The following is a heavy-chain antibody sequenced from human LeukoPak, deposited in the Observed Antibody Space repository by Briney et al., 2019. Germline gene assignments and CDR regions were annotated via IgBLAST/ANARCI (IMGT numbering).Heavy chain of an antibody. CDR2: ISYDGSNK. CDR1: GFTFSSLG. J-gene: IGHJ5*02. CDR3: ARDTSSAPHSVNWASTRFDP. V-gene: IGHV3-30*03. D-gene: IGHD1-1*01. Sequence: PGRSLRLSCAASGFTFSSLGMHWVRQAPGKGLEWVAVISYDGSNKYYTDSVRGRFTISRDNSKNTLYLQIHSLRFDDTAIYYCARDTSSAPHSVNWASTRFDPWGQGTLVTVSS.